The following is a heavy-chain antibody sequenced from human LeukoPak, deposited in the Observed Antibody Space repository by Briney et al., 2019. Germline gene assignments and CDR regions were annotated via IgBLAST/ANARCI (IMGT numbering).Heavy chain of an antibody. Sequence: SETLSLTCTVSYGSISSYYWSWIRQPPGKGLEWIGYIYYSGSTNYNPSLKSRVTISVDTSKNQFSLKLSSVTAADTAVYYCARGARYDSSGYYGYWGQGTLVTVSS. D-gene: IGHD3-22*01. CDR2: IYYSGST. CDR1: YGSISSYY. J-gene: IGHJ4*02. V-gene: IGHV4-59*01. CDR3: ARGARYDSSGYYGY.